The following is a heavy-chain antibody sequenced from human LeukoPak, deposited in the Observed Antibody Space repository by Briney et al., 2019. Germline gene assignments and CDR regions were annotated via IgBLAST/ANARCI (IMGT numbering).Heavy chain of an antibody. J-gene: IGHJ4*02. D-gene: IGHD1-26*01. V-gene: IGHV3-23*01. CDR1: GFTFSSHA. CDR2: LIENGATT. Sequence: GGSLRLSCAASGFTFSSHAMNWVRRAPGKGLEWVSGLIENGATTYYADSVKGRFTISRDNSRNTMYLQMNSLRVEDTAVYYCVKDYQVGNSPAFGDYWGQGTLVTISS. CDR3: VKDYQVGNSPAFGDY.